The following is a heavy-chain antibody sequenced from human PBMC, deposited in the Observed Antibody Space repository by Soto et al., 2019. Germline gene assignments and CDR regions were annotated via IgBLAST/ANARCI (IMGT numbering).Heavy chain of an antibody. CDR3: ARALRYSYGEYYFDY. V-gene: IGHV1-69*01. CDR1: GGTFSGYA. Sequence: QVQLVQSGAEVKKPGSSVKVSCKASGGTFSGYAISWVRQAPGQGLEWMGGIIPIFGTANYAQKFQGRVTITADESTSTAYMELSSLRSEDTAVYYCARALRYSYGEYYFDYWGQGTLVTVSS. J-gene: IGHJ4*02. D-gene: IGHD5-18*01. CDR2: IIPIFGTA.